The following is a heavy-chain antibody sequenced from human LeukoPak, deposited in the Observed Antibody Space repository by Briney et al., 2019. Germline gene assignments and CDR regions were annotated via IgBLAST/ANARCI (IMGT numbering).Heavy chain of an antibody. CDR3: ARFVAVADYYFDY. Sequence: SETLSLTCTVSGGSISSGGYSWSWIRQPPGKGLEWIGYIYHSGSTYYNPSFKSRVTISVDRSKNQFSLKLSSVPAADTAVYYCARFVAVADYYFDYWGQGTLVTVSS. CDR1: GGSISSGGYS. V-gene: IGHV4-30-2*01. D-gene: IGHD6-19*01. J-gene: IGHJ4*02. CDR2: IYHSGST.